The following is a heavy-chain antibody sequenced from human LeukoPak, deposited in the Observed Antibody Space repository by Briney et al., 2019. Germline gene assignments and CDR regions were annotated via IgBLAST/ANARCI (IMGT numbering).Heavy chain of an antibody. CDR2: ISGSGGST. CDR1: GFTFSSYA. Sequence: TGGSLRLSCAASGFTFSSYAMSWVRQAPGKGLEWVSAISGSGGSTYYADSVKGRFTISRDNSKNTLYLQVNSLRAEDTAVYYCAKGPGTPFYFDYWGQGTLVTVSS. J-gene: IGHJ4*02. CDR3: AKGPGTPFYFDY. D-gene: IGHD1-14*01. V-gene: IGHV3-23*01.